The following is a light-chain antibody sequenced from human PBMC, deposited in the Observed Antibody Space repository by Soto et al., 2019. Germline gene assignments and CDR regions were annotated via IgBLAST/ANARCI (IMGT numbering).Light chain of an antibody. CDR3: SSYAGSNNYV. V-gene: IGLV2-8*01. J-gene: IGLJ1*01. Sequence: QSALTQPPSASGSPGQSVTISCTGTSSDVGGYNYVSWYQQHPVKAPKLMIYEVSKRPSVVPDRFSGSKSGTTASLTVSGLQADDEADYYCSSYAGSNNYVFGTGTKLTVL. CDR1: SSDVGGYNY. CDR2: EVS.